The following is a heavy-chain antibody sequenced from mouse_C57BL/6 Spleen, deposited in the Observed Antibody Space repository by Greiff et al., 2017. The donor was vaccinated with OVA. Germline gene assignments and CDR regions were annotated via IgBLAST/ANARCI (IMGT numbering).Heavy chain of an antibody. CDR3: AREGLRDYDAFAY. CDR2: IHPNSGST. V-gene: IGHV1-64*01. CDR1: GYTFTSYW. Sequence: QVQLQQPGAELVKPGASVKLSCKASGYTFTSYWMHWVKQRPGQGLEWIGMIHPNSGSTNYNEKFKSKATLTVDKSSSTAYMQLSSLTSEDSAVYYCAREGLRDYDAFAYWGQGTLVTVSA. D-gene: IGHD2-4*01. J-gene: IGHJ3*01.